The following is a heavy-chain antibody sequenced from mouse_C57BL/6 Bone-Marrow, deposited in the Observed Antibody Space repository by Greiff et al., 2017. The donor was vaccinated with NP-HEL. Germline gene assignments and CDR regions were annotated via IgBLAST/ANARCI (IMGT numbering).Heavy chain of an antibody. Sequence: QVQLQQPGAELVKPGASVKLSCKASGYTFTSYWMHWVKQRPGQGLEWIGMIHPNSGSTNYNEKFKSKATLTVDKSSSTAYMQLSSLTSEDSAVYYCARYFYYYGSSYVPLYAMDYWGQGTSVTVSS. CDR2: IHPNSGST. CDR3: ARYFYYYGSSYVPLYAMDY. D-gene: IGHD1-1*01. J-gene: IGHJ4*01. CDR1: GYTFTSYW. V-gene: IGHV1-64*01.